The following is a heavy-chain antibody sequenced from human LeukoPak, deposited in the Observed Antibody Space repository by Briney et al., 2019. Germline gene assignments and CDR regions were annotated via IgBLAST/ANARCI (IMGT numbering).Heavy chain of an antibody. Sequence: GASVKVSCKASGYTFTSYAVIWVRQVPGQGLEWMGWISGYNGNTKSSQSLQDRVIMTTDTSTRTAYMELRSLRPDDTAVYYCARVYLGIYYDGSPSPFDYWGQGTLVTVPS. V-gene: IGHV1-18*01. CDR2: ISGYNGNT. CDR1: GYTFTSYA. CDR3: ARVYLGIYYDGSPSPFDY. D-gene: IGHD3-22*01. J-gene: IGHJ4*02.